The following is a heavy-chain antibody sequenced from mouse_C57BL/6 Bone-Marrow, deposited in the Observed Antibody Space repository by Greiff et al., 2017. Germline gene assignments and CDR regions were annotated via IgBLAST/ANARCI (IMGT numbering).Heavy chain of an antibody. CDR3: SSFEGHYFDF. V-gene: IGHV14-4*01. J-gene: IGHJ2*01. CDR1: GFTFKDDY. CDR2: IDPEIGDT. Sequence: EVQLQQSGAELVRPGASVKLSCTASGFTFKDDYIPWVKQRPEQGLEWIGWIDPEIGDTESASKFQGKATITSDTSSNTAYLQLSSLTSEDTAVYYCSSFEGHYFDFWGQGTPLTVAS.